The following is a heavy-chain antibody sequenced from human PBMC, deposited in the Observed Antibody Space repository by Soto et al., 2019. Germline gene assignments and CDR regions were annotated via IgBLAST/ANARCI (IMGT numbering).Heavy chain of an antibody. D-gene: IGHD1-26*01. CDR1: GGTFSSYA. J-gene: IGHJ6*02. Sequence: QVQLVQSGAEGKKPGSSVKVSCKASGGTFSSYAISWVRQAPGQGLEWMGGIIPIFGTANYAQKFQGRVTITADESTSTAYMELSSLRSEDTAVYYCAREWELPPSRYYGMDVWGQGTTVTVSS. CDR3: AREWELPPSRYYGMDV. CDR2: IIPIFGTA. V-gene: IGHV1-69*01.